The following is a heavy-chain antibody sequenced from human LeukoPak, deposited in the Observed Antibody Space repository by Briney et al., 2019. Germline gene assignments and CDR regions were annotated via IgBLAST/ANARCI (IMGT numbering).Heavy chain of an antibody. CDR3: AKDRGIAAAGSRFDY. CDR2: IWYDGSNK. D-gene: IGHD6-13*01. V-gene: IGHV3-33*06. J-gene: IGHJ4*02. Sequence: PGGSLRLSCAASGFTFSSYGMHWVRQAPGKGLEWVAVIWYDGSNKYYADSVKGRFTISRDNSKNTLYLQMNSLRAEDTAVYYCAKDRGIAAAGSRFDYWGQGTLVTVSS. CDR1: GFTFSSYG.